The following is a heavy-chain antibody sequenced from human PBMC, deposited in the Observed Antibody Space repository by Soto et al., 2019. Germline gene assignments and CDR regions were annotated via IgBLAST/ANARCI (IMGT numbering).Heavy chain of an antibody. CDR2: ISGSGGST. Sequence: GSLRLSCAASGFTFSSYAMSWVRQAPGKGLEWVSAISGSGGSTYYADSVKGRFTISRDNSKNTLYLQMNSLRAEDTAVYYCAKGYCSSTSCYPQVPYYYYYYMDVWGKGTTVTVSS. J-gene: IGHJ6*03. CDR3: AKGYCSSTSCYPQVPYYYYYYMDV. D-gene: IGHD2-2*01. V-gene: IGHV3-23*01. CDR1: GFTFSSYA.